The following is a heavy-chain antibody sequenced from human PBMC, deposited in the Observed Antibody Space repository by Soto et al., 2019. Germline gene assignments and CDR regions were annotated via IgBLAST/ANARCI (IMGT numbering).Heavy chain of an antibody. CDR2: ISYDGSNK. CDR3: AKDGEYCICNSCYYYYYMDV. CDR1: GFTFSSYG. J-gene: IGHJ6*03. D-gene: IGHD2-2*01. V-gene: IGHV3-30*18. Sequence: GGSLRLSCAASGFTFSSYGMHWVRQAPGKGLEWVAVISYDGSNKYYADSVKGRFTISRDNSKNTLYLQMNSLRAEDTAVYYCAKDGEYCICNSCYYYYYMDVCGKGTTVTVS.